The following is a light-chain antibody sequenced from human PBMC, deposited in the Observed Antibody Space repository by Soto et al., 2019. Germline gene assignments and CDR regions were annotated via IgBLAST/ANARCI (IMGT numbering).Light chain of an antibody. V-gene: IGKV3-11*01. CDR1: QSVSSY. Sequence: EIVLTQSPATLSLSPGERATLSCRASQSVSSYLAWYQQKPGQAPRLLIYDASNRATGIPARFSGSVSGTDFTLTISSLEPKDFAVYYCQQRSNWPFPFGPGTKVDIK. CDR2: DAS. CDR3: QQRSNWPFP. J-gene: IGKJ3*01.